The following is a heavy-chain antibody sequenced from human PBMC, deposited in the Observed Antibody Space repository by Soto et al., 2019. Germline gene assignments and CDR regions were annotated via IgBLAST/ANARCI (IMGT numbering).Heavy chain of an antibody. J-gene: IGHJ4*02. V-gene: IGHV1-69*01. CDR1: GGTFSSYA. CDR3: ARGKAVAGHIYYYFDY. CDR2: IIPIFGTA. D-gene: IGHD6-19*01. Sequence: QVQLVQSGAAVKKPGSSVKVSCQASGGTFSSYAISWVRTAPGQGLEWMGGIIPIFGTANYAQKFQGRVTITADESTSTAYMELSSLRSEDTAVYYCARGKAVAGHIYYYFDYWGQGTLVTVSS.